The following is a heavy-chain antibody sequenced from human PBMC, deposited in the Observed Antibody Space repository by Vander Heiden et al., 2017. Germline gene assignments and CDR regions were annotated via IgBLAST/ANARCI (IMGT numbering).Heavy chain of an antibody. CDR1: GFTFSTDA. D-gene: IGHD2-8*01. CDR2: ISLDSTNI. J-gene: IGHJ4*02. CDR3: ARDSGRYCTNVLCYFVN. Sequence: QVRLVATGGGVVAPGTSLRLTCVASGFTFSTDAMHWVRHPPGQGLEWVAVISLDSTNIYYSDSVTGRFSISRDNSNNTLYLQLNTLKPEDTALYYCARDSGRYCTNVLCYFVNWGQGTLVSVSS. V-gene: IGHV3-30*04.